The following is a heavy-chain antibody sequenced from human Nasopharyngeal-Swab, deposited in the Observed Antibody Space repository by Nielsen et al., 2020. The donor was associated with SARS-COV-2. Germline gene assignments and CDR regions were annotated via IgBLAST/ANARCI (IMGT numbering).Heavy chain of an antibody. Sequence: GESLKISCAASGFTFSSYAMSWVRQAPGKGLESVSAISGSGGSTYYADSVKGRFTISRDNSKNTLYLQMNSLRAEDTAVYYCAKDQGEHFWSGYWEFDYWGQGTLVTVSS. V-gene: IGHV3-23*01. CDR1: GFTFSSYA. D-gene: IGHD3-3*02. CDR3: AKDQGEHFWSGYWEFDY. CDR2: ISGSGGST. J-gene: IGHJ4*02.